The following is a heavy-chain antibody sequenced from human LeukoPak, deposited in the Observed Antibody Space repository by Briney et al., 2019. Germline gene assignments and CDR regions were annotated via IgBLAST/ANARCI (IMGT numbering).Heavy chain of an antibody. J-gene: IGHJ5*02. CDR3: AKDPHYYGSGSGASYNWFDP. CDR2: ISYDGSNK. Sequence: GGSLRLSCAASGFDFNNYVMHWVRQAPGKGLEWVAVISYDGSNKYYADSVKGRFTISRDNSKNTLYLRMNSLRAEDTAVYYCAKDPHYYGSGSGASYNWFDPWGQGTLVTVSS. D-gene: IGHD3-10*01. CDR1: GFDFNNYV. V-gene: IGHV3-30*18.